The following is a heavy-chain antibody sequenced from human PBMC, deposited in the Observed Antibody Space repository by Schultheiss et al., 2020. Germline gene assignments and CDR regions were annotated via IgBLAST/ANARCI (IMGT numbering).Heavy chain of an antibody. D-gene: IGHD4-17*01. Sequence: ASVKVSCKASGYTFTSYGISWVRQAPGQGLEWMGWISDYNGNTNYAQKLQGRVTMTTDTSTSTAYMELRSLRSDDTAVYYCARDETDSKYGDYSYGVAFDIWGQGTMVNVSS. J-gene: IGHJ3*02. CDR3: ARDETDSKYGDYSYGVAFDI. CDR1: GYTFTSYG. V-gene: IGHV1-18*04. CDR2: ISDYNGNT.